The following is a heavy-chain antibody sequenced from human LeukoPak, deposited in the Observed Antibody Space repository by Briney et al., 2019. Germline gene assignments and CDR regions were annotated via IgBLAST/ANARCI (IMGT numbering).Heavy chain of an antibody. CDR3: ARTYGSGSYL. D-gene: IGHD3-10*01. Sequence: GASVKVSCKASGGSFSSYAINWVRQAPGQGLEWMGGIIPIFGTANYAQKFQGRVTITADESTSTAYMELSSLRSEDTAVYYCARTYGSGSYLWGQGTLVTVSS. CDR2: IIPIFGTA. CDR1: GGSFSSYA. J-gene: IGHJ5*02. V-gene: IGHV1-69*13.